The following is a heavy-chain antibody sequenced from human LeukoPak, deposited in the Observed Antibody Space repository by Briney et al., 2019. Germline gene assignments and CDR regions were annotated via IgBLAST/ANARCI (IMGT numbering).Heavy chain of an antibody. V-gene: IGHV3-30*03. CDR1: GFTFSSYG. Sequence: GGSQRLSCAASGFTFSSYGMHWVRQAPGKGLEWVAVISYDGSNKYYADSVKGRFTISRDNSKNTLYLQMNSLRAEDTAVYYCARDLYYDLVEWGAFDIWGQGTMVTVSS. J-gene: IGHJ3*02. CDR2: ISYDGSNK. D-gene: IGHD3-22*01. CDR3: ARDLYYDLVEWGAFDI.